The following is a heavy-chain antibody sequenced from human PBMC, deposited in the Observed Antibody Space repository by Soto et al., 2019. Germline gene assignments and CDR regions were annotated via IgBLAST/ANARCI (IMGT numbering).Heavy chain of an antibody. CDR2: IKQDGSEK. J-gene: IGHJ6*02. Sequence: SLRLSCAASGFTFSSYWMSWVRQAPGKGLEWVANIKQDGSEKYYVDSVKGRFTISRDNAKSSLYLQMNSLRAEDTAVYYCAREGRITIFGVVIFSLRDYGMDVWGQGTTVTVSS. V-gene: IGHV3-7*05. D-gene: IGHD3-3*01. CDR1: GFTFSSYW. CDR3: AREGRITIFGVVIFSLRDYGMDV.